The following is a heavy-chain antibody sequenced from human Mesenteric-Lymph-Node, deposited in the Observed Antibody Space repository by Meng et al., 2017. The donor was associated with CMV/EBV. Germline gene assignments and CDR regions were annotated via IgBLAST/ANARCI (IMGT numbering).Heavy chain of an antibody. Sequence: GESLKISCRGSGYTFTTHWIGWVRQMPGKGLEWMGIIFPGDSDTKYSPSFQGQVTISVDNSISTAYLQWSSLKASDTAMYYCARLAQSSGPAWGQGTLVTVSS. CDR1: GYTFTTHW. J-gene: IGHJ5*02. CDR2: IFPGDSDT. D-gene: IGHD3-22*01. CDR3: ARLAQSSGPA. V-gene: IGHV5-51*01.